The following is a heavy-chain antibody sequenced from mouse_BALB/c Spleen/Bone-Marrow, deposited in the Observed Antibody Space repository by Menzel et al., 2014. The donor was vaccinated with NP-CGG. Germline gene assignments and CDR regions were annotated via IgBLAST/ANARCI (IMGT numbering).Heavy chain of an antibody. CDR1: GFTFTDYY. V-gene: IGHV7-3*02. CDR2: IRNKANGYTT. Sequence: EVHLVESGGGSVQPGGSLRLSCATSGFTFTDYYMSWVRQPPGKALGWLGFIRNKANGYTTEYSASVKGRFTISRDNSQRILYLQMNTLRAEDSATYYCARDENVGIYWYFDVWGAGTTVIVSS. CDR3: ARDENVGIYWYFDV. J-gene: IGHJ1*01.